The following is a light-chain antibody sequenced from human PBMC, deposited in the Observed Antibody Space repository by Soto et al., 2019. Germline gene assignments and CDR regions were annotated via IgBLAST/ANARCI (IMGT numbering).Light chain of an antibody. V-gene: IGKV3-20*01. CDR3: QQYGSTPPFT. CDR2: GAS. Sequence: EILLTQSPGTLSLSPGERATLSCRASQSVSSSYLAWYQQKPGQAPRLLIYGASSRATGIPDRFSGSGSETDVTLTINRLEPEDFAVYYCQQYGSTPPFTFGPGTKVDIK. J-gene: IGKJ3*01. CDR1: QSVSSSY.